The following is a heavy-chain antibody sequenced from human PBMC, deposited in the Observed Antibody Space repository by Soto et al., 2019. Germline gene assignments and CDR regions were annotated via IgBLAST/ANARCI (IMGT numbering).Heavy chain of an antibody. CDR2: IWYDGSNK. V-gene: IGHV3-33*01. CDR3: ARSSGTYHYYYYGMDV. D-gene: IGHD1-26*01. CDR1: GFTFSSYG. Sequence: GGSLRLSCAASGFTFSSYGMHWVRQAPGKGLEWVAVIWYDGSNKYYADSVKGRFTISRDNSKNTLYLQMNSLRAEDTAVYYCARSSGTYHYYYYGMDVWGQGTTVTVSS. J-gene: IGHJ6*02.